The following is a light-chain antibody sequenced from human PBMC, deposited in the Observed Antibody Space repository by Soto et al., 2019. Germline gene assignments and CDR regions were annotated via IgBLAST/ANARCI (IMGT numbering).Light chain of an antibody. Sequence: DIRMTQSPSSLSAFVGDTVTITCRASQDIIYYLAWYQQKPGKIPKLLIHSASTLQTGVQSRFSGTGSGTVFTLTINNLQPEDVATYYCQQYNSAPNPFGQGSRQEIK. CDR3: QQYNSAPNP. CDR2: SAS. J-gene: IGKJ2*01. V-gene: IGKV1-27*01. CDR1: QDIIYY.